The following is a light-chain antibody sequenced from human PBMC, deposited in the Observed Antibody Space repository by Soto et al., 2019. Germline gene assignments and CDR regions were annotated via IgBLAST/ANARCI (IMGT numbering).Light chain of an antibody. Sequence: QSVLTQPASVSGSPGQSITISCTGTSSDVGGYNYVSWYQQHPGKAPKLMIYDVSKRPSGVPDRFSGSKSGNTASLTISGLQAEDEVDYYCCSYAGSYTWVFGGGTKLTVL. CDR1: SSDVGGYNY. CDR3: CSYAGSYTWV. J-gene: IGLJ3*02. CDR2: DVS. V-gene: IGLV2-11*01.